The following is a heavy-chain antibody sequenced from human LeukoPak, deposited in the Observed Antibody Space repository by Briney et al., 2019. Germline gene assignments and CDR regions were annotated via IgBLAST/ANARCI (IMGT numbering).Heavy chain of an antibody. CDR3: ARGVTGIYYYYYMDV. CDR2: INPNSGDT. Sequence: ASVKVSCKASGYTFTGYYVHWVRQAPGQGLEWMGWINPNSGDTNYAQKFQGGVTMTRDTSISTAYMGLSRLRSDDTAVYYCARGVTGIYYYYYMDVWGKGTTVTVSS. D-gene: IGHD3-10*01. CDR1: GYTFTGYY. J-gene: IGHJ6*03. V-gene: IGHV1-2*02.